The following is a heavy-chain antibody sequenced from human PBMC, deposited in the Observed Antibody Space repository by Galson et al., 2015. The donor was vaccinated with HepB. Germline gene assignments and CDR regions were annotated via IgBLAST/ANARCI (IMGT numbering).Heavy chain of an antibody. CDR2: IHSDGSTT. V-gene: IGHV3-74*01. J-gene: IGHJ4*02. Sequence: SLRLACAASGVTCSSSSMHWVRQAPGTALVRVSRIHSDGSTTTYAASVKGRFPISRANAKNTLYLQMNSLRAEDTAVYYCARGGWVAEYWGQGTVVTVSS. D-gene: IGHD2-15*01. CDR1: GVTCSSSS. CDR3: ARGGWVAEY.